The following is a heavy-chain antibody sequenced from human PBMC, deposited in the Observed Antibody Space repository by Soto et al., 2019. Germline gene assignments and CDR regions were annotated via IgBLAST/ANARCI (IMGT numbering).Heavy chain of an antibody. Sequence: QVQLVQSGAEVKKPGPSVKVSCKASGYTFTSYGISWVRQAPGQGLEWMGWISAYNGNTNYAQKRQGRGTMTTAASTITAYRELRSLRSDDTAVYYCVRDRGSYALDYWCKGTLVTVSS. CDR3: VRDRGSYALDY. CDR2: ISAYNGNT. V-gene: IGHV1-18*01. D-gene: IGHD1-26*01. CDR1: GYTFTSYG. J-gene: IGHJ4*02.